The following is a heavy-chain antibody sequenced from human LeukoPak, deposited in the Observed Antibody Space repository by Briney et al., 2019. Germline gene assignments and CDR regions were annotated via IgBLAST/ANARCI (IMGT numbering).Heavy chain of an antibody. J-gene: IGHJ4*02. CDR3: ARDELEPPHFDY. CDR1: GFTFSYYA. Sequence: GGYLRLYCTASGFTFSYYAVTWVRQAPGKGLEWVSTISNSGANTYYAASVKGRFTISRDNSKNTLYLQMNSLRAEDTAVYYCARDELEPPHFDYWGQGTLVTVSS. CDR2: ISNSGANT. V-gene: IGHV3-23*01. D-gene: IGHD1-1*01.